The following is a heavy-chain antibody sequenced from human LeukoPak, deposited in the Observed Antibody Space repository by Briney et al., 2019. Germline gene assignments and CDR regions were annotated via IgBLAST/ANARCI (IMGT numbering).Heavy chain of an antibody. V-gene: IGHV4-34*01. CDR3: ARHRYEIVVVPAAILRKNWFDP. CDR1: GGSFSGYY. D-gene: IGHD2-2*01. CDR2: INHSGST. Sequence: SETLSLTCAVYGGSFSGYYWSWLRQPPGKGLEWIGEINHSGSTNYNPSLKSRVTISVDTSKNQFSLKLSSVTAADTAVYYCARHRYEIVVVPAAILRKNWFDPWGQGTLVTVSS. J-gene: IGHJ5*02.